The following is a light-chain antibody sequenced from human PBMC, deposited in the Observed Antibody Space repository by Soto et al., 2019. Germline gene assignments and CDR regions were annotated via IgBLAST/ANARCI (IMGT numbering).Light chain of an antibody. V-gene: IGKV1-39*01. J-gene: IGKJ1*01. Sequence: DIQMTQSPSSLSASVGDRVTITCRASQSISSYLNWYQQKPGKAPKLLIYAASSLQSGVPSRFSGSGSGTDFTLTISSLQPEDFATYYCQQSYSTPPRPWTFGQGTKVEIK. CDR3: QQSYSTPPRPWT. CDR2: AAS. CDR1: QSISSY.